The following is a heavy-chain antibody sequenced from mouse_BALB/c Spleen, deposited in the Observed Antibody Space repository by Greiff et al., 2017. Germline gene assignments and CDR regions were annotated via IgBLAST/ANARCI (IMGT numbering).Heavy chain of an antibody. D-gene: IGHD2-1*01. CDR3: ARYGNSFAY. V-gene: IGHV3-2*02. CDR1: GYSITSDYA. Sequence: EVQLQQSGPGLVKPSQSLSLTCTVTGYSITSDYAWNWIRQFPGNKLEWMGYISYSGSTSYNPSLKSRISITRDTSKNQFFLQLNSVTTEDTATYYCARYGNSFAYWGQGTLVTVSA. J-gene: IGHJ3*01. CDR2: ISYSGST.